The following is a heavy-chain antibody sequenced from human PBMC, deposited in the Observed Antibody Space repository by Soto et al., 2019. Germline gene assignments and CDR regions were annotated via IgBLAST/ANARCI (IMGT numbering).Heavy chain of an antibody. CDR1: GGSISSGGYY. V-gene: IGHV4-31*03. Sequence: QVQLQESGPGLVKPSQTLSLTCTVSGGSISSGGYYWSWIRQHPGKGLEWIGYIYYSGSTYYNPSLKSRVTISVDTSKNQFSLKLSSVTAADTAVYYCARDRVVTPLGTDYYYGMDVWGQGTTVTVSS. CDR2: IYYSGST. CDR3: ARDRVVTPLGTDYYYGMDV. D-gene: IGHD4-4*01. J-gene: IGHJ6*02.